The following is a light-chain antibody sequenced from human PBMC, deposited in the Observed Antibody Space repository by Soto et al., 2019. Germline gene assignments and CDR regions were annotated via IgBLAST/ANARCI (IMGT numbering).Light chain of an antibody. CDR1: QGISSY. J-gene: IGKJ1*01. V-gene: IGKV1-9*01. CDR3: QQSHSTPRT. CDR2: AAS. Sequence: DIQLTQSPSFLSASVGDRVTITCRASQGISSYLAWYQQKPGKAPKLLIYAASTLQSGVPLRFSGSGSGTDFTLTISSLQPEDFATYYCQQSHSTPRTFGQGTKVDIK.